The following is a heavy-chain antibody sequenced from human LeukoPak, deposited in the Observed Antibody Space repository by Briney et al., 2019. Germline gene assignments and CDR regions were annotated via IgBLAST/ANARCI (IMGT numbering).Heavy chain of an antibody. CDR1: GYSFTSYW. J-gene: IGHJ6*03. CDR2: IYPGDSDT. D-gene: IGHD6-19*01. CDR3: ARVARIAVAGTDYMDV. Sequence: GESLKISCKGSGYSFTSYWIGWVRQMPGKGLEWMGIIYPGDSDTRYSPSFQGQVTISADKSISTAYLQWSSLKASDTAMYYCARVARIAVAGTDYMDVWGKGTTVTVSS. V-gene: IGHV5-51*01.